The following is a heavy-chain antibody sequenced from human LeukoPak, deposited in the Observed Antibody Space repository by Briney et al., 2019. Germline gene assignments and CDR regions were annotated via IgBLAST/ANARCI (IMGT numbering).Heavy chain of an antibody. CDR3: ARTAALRLQWYFDL. CDR2: IHNRGNT. V-gene: IGHV4-59*01. J-gene: IGHJ2*01. CDR1: GGSISAYS. D-gene: IGHD2-15*01. Sequence: ASETPSLTCTVSGGSISAYSWTWIRQPPGKGLEWIGYIHNRGNTNYNPSLKSRVTISADTSRNQFSLKLSSVTAADTAVYYCARTAALRLQWYFDLWGRGTLVSVSS.